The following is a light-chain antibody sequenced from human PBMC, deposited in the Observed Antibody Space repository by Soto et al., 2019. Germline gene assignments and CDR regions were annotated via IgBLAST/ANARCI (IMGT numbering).Light chain of an antibody. Sequence: EIVLTQSPATLSLSPGEGATLSCRASQSVNNYLAWYQQKPGQAPRLLIYDTSSRATGIPARFSGSGSGTEFTLTISSLEPEDFAVYYCQQRGNWPLTFGGGTKVEIK. CDR3: QQRGNWPLT. J-gene: IGKJ4*01. CDR2: DTS. V-gene: IGKV3-11*01. CDR1: QSVNNY.